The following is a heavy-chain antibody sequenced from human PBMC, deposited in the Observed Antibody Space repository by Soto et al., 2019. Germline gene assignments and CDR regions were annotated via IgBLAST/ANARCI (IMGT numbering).Heavy chain of an antibody. CDR1: GGSISSYY. J-gene: IGHJ4*02. V-gene: IGHV4-59*12. Sequence: KSSETLSLTCTVSGGSISSYYWSWIRQPPGKGLEWIGYIYYSGSTNYNPSLKSRVTISVDTSKNQFSLKLSSVTAADTAVYYCARSWRAGYYGSGSYYNPPLLFDYWGQGTLVTVSS. D-gene: IGHD3-10*01. CDR2: IYYSGST. CDR3: ARSWRAGYYGSGSYYNPPLLFDY.